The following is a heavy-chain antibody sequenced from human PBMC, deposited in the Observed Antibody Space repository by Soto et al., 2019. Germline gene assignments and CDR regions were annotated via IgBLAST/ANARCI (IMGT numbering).Heavy chain of an antibody. V-gene: IGHV4-4*02. CDR2: IYHSGST. J-gene: IGHJ4*02. Sequence: QVQLQESGPGLVKPSGTLSLTCAVSGGSITSSNWWSWVRQPPGKGLEWIGEIYHSGSTNYNPSPKSRVTISVDTSKNHFSLQLSSVTAADTAVYYCASGGQWLVLGNYWGQGTLVTVSS. CDR1: GGSITSSNW. D-gene: IGHD6-19*01. CDR3: ASGGQWLVLGNY.